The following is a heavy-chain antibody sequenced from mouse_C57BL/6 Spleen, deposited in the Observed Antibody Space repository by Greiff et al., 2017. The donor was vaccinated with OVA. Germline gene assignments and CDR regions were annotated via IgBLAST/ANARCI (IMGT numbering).Heavy chain of an antibody. CDR2: IRNKANGYTT. Sequence: EVHLVESGGGLVQPGGSLSLSCAASGFTFTDYYMRWVRQPPGKALEWLGFIRNKANGYTTEYNSSVKGRFTISRDNSQSILYLQMNALRADDSATYYCARYPPNPGAMDYWGQGTSVTVSS. J-gene: IGHJ4*01. CDR1: GFTFTDYY. CDR3: ARYPPNPGAMDY. V-gene: IGHV7-3*01. D-gene: IGHD4-1*01.